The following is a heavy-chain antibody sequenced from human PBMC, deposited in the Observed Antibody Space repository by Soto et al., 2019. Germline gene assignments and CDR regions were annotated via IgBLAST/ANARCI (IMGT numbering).Heavy chain of an antibody. CDR1: GGTFSSYA. Sequence: ASVKVSCKASGGTFSSYAISWVRQAPGQGLEWMGGIIPIFGTANYAQKFQGRVTITADESTSTAYMELSSLRSEDTAVYYCARSWGSETYYYDSSGYYGAFDIWGQGTMVTVSS. V-gene: IGHV1-69*13. D-gene: IGHD3-22*01. CDR2: IIPIFGTA. J-gene: IGHJ3*02. CDR3: ARSWGSETYYYDSSGYYGAFDI.